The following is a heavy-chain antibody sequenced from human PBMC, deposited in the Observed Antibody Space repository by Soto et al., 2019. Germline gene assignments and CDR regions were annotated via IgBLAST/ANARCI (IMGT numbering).Heavy chain of an antibody. CDR1: GYTCTSYA. CDR2: ISAYSGNT. CDR3: AREAPPQDY. V-gene: IGHV1-18*01. J-gene: IGHJ4*02. Sequence: VRGSCMASGYTCTSYAISWVRQAPGQGLEWMGWISAYSGNTNYAQKLQGRVTMTTDTSTSTAYMELRSLRSDDTAVYFCAREAPPQDYWGQGTLVTAPQ.